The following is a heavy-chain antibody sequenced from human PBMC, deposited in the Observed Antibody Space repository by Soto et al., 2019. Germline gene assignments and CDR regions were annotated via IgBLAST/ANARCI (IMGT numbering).Heavy chain of an antibody. CDR3: TAARGAADLYYLDY. CDR2: SRNKANSYTT. Sequence: GGSLRLSCAASGFTFSDHYMDWVRQAPGKGLEWVGRSRNKANSYTTEYAASVKGRFTISRDDSKNSLFLQMNSLKAEDTAVYFCTAARGAADLYYLDYWGQGTLVTVSS. V-gene: IGHV3-72*01. J-gene: IGHJ4*02. D-gene: IGHD2-15*01. CDR1: GFTFSDHY.